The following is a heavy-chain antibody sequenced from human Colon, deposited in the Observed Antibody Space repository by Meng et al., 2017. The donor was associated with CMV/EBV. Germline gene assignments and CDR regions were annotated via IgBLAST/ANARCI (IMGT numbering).Heavy chain of an antibody. J-gene: IGHJ5*02. D-gene: IGHD3-3*01. V-gene: IGHV1-18*01. CDR2: ISPYSGNT. Sequence: YSFTSYGISWVRQAPGQGLEWIGWISPYSGNTDYAQNLQGRVTMTTDISTSTAYLDLRSLRSDDTAVYYCARDAPGSFYDVWSGLFAPWGQGTLVTVSS. CDR1: YSFTSYG. CDR3: ARDAPGSFYDVWSGLFAP.